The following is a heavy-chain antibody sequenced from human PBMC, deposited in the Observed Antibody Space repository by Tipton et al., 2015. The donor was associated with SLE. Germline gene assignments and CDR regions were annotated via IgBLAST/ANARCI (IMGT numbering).Heavy chain of an antibody. CDR2: ISYDGSNK. V-gene: IGHV3-30*18. J-gene: IGHJ4*02. CDR3: AKDLLGHCINGVCHLFDY. CDR1: GFTFSTYG. D-gene: IGHD2-8*01. Sequence: RSLRLSCAASGFTFSTYGMHWVRQAPGKGLEWVAVISYDGSNKYYADSVKGRFTISRDNSKNTLYLQMNSLRAEDTAVYYCAKDLLGHCINGVCHLFDYWGQGTLVTVSS.